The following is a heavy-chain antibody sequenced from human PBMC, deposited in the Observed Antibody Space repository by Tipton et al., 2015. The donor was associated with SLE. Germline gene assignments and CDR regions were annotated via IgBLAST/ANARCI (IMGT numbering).Heavy chain of an antibody. CDR1: GGSFSGYY. J-gene: IGHJ4*02. CDR3: ARGRVDYIRGTYRPSSFDY. Sequence: TLSLTCAVYGGSFSGYYWSWIRQPPGKALEWIGDIHDSGSSIYNPSLKSRVSISVDTSKDQISLRLTSLTAADTAVYFCARGRVDYIRGTYRPSSFDYWGQGTQVTVSS. V-gene: IGHV4-34*01. D-gene: IGHD3-16*02. CDR2: IHDSGSS.